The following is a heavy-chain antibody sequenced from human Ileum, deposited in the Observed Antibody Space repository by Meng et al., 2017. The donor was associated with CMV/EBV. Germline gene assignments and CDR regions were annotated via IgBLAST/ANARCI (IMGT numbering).Heavy chain of an antibody. CDR2: INPNSGGT. CDR1: RYTFTGYY. D-gene: IGHD1-26*01. J-gene: IGHJ4*02. Sequence: KASRYTFTGYYMHWVRQAPGQGLEWMGWINPNSGGTNYAQKFQDRVTMTRDTSISTAYMELSRLRSDDTAVYYCARDWGSASYYFDYWGQGTLVTVSS. V-gene: IGHV1-2*02. CDR3: ARDWGSASYYFDY.